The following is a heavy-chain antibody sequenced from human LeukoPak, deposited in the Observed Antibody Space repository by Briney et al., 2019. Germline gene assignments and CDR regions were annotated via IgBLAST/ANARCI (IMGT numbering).Heavy chain of an antibody. CDR2: LGYSGTNA. D-gene: IGHD3-9*01. CDR1: GFIFDDYA. V-gene: IGHV3-23*01. Sequence: TGGSLRLSCVASGFIFDDYAMSWVRQAPGKGQEWVSGLGYSGTNAYYADSVKGRFTISRDNSHNTLYLQMTSLRAEDTAIYYCAKVTTGYYYYFDSWGQGTLVTVSS. CDR3: AKVTTGYYYYFDS. J-gene: IGHJ4*02.